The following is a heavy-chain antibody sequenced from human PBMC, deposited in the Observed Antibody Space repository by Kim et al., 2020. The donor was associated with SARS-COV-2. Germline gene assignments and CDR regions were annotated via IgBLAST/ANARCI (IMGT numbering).Heavy chain of an antibody. J-gene: IGHJ4*02. CDR2: IWYDGSNK. V-gene: IGHV3-33*01. CDR3: ARDGTYSYGYHPDY. CDR1: GFTFSSYG. D-gene: IGHD5-18*01. Sequence: GGSLRLSCAASGFTFSSYGMHWVRQAPGKGLEWVAVIWYDGSNKYYANSVKGRFTISRDNSKNTLYLQMNSLRAEDTAVYYCARDGTYSYGYHPDYWGQGTLVTVSS.